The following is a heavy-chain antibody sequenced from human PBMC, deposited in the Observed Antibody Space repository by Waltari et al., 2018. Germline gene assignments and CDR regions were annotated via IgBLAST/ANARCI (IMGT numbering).Heavy chain of an antibody. J-gene: IGHJ4*02. Sequence: EVQLVETGGGLIQPGGSLRLSCAASGFTVSRYYMTWVRQAPGKGLEWVSVVYTDGTTDYADSVKGRFIVSRDDSKNTLYLQMNSLRAEDTAVFYCARATRGSGTYYDYFDYWGQGTLVTVSS. CDR1: GFTVSRYY. CDR2: VYTDGTT. CDR3: ARATRGSGTYYDYFDY. D-gene: IGHD3-10*01. V-gene: IGHV3-53*02.